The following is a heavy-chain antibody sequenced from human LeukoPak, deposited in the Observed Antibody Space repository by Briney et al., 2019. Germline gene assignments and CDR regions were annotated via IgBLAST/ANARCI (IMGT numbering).Heavy chain of an antibody. CDR3: ASDATMVRGAPHY. CDR2: IIPIFGTA. D-gene: IGHD3-10*01. CDR1: GGTFSSYA. Sequence: SVKVSCKASGGTFSSYAISWVRQAPGQGLEWMGRIIPIFGTANYAQKFQGRVTITTDESTSTAYMELSSLKSEDTAVYYCASDATMVRGAPHYWGQGTLVTVSS. V-gene: IGHV1-69*05. J-gene: IGHJ4*02.